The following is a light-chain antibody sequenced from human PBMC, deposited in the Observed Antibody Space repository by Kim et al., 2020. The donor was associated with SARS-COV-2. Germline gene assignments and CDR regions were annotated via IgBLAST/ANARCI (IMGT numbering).Light chain of an antibody. CDR1: QRVSSNY. V-gene: IGKV3-20*01. CDR2: GAS. Sequence: SPGERATRSCRASQRVSSNYLAWYQQKPGQAPRLLIYGASSRATGIPDRFSGSGSGTDFTLTISRLEPEDFAVYYCQQYGSSPRTFGQGTKVDIK. CDR3: QQYGSSPRT. J-gene: IGKJ1*01.